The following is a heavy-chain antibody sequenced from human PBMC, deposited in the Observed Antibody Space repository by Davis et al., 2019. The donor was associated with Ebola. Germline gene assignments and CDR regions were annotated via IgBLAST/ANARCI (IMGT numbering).Heavy chain of an antibody. J-gene: IGHJ6*02. V-gene: IGHV4-30-4*01. CDR2: IYYSGST. CDR3: ARAVEHYYYGMDV. Sequence: SETLSLTCTVSGGSISSGDYYWSWIRQPPGKGLEWIGYIYYSGSTYYNPSLKSRVTISVDTSKNQFSLKLSSVTAADTAVYYCARAVEHYYYGMDVWGQGTTVTVSS. CDR1: GGSISSGDYY.